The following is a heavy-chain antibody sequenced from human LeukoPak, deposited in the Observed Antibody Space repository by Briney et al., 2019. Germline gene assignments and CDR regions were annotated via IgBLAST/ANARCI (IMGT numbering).Heavy chain of an antibody. J-gene: IGHJ4*02. CDR3: ARRVGGTPDY. Sequence: PGGSLRLSCAASGFTFSNHAMTWVRQAPGKGLEWVSAIGGDGRGTDYADSVKGRFTISRDNSKNTLYPEMNSLRAEDTARYYCARRVGGTPDYWGPGTLVTVSS. CDR2: IGGDGRGT. V-gene: IGHV3-23*01. CDR1: GFTFSNHA. D-gene: IGHD1-26*01.